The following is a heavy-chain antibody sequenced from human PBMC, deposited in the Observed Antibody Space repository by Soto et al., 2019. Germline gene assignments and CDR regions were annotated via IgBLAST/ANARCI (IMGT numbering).Heavy chain of an antibody. Sequence: QVQLQESGPGLVKPSETLSLTCTVSGGSVSSGSYYWSWIRQPPGKGLEWIGYIYYSGSTNYNPSLKSRVTISVATSKNQFSLKLSSVTAADTAVYYCARTAAAGPNWFDPWGQGTLVTVSS. CDR1: GGSVSSGSYY. CDR3: ARTAAAGPNWFDP. J-gene: IGHJ5*02. CDR2: IYYSGST. V-gene: IGHV4-61*01. D-gene: IGHD6-13*01.